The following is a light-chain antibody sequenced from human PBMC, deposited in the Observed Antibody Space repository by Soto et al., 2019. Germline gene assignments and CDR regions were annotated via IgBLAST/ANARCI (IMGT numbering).Light chain of an antibody. V-gene: IGKV3-11*01. Sequence: EIVLTQSPATTLSLSPGERATLSCRASQSVSTALVWYQQKPGQAPRLLIYAASNRATGIPARFSGSGSGTDFTLTITRLEPEDFAVYYCQQFGGSSRTFGQGTKVDIK. CDR2: AAS. J-gene: IGKJ1*01. CDR3: QQFGGSSRT. CDR1: QSVSTA.